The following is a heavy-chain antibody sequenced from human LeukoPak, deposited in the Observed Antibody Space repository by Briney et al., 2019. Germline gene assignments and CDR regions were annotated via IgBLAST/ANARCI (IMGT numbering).Heavy chain of an antibody. CDR2: IYYSGST. D-gene: IGHD3-16*02. CDR3: ARTRDYVWGSYRYTQLDYYYGMDV. CDR1: GGSISSYY. V-gene: IGHV4-59*08. Sequence: SETLSLTCTVSGGSISSYYWSWIRQPPGKGLEWIGYIYYSGSTNYNPSLKSRVTISVDTSKNQFSLKLSSVTAADTAVYYCARTRDYVWGSYRYTQLDYYYGMDVWGQGTTVTVSS. J-gene: IGHJ6*02.